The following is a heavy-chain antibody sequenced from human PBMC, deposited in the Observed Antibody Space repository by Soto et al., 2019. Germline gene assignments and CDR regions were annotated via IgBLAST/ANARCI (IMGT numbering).Heavy chain of an antibody. J-gene: IGHJ4*02. Sequence: GGSLRLSCAASGFTFSSYAMSWVRQAPGKGLEWVSGISGSGGSTYYADSVKGRFTISRDNSKNTLSVQMDSLRAEDTAVYYCARDRLRLGELSLLGYFDYWGQGTLVTVSS. CDR3: ARDRLRLGELSLLGYFDY. CDR1: GFTFSSYA. V-gene: IGHV3-23*01. CDR2: ISGSGGST. D-gene: IGHD3-16*02.